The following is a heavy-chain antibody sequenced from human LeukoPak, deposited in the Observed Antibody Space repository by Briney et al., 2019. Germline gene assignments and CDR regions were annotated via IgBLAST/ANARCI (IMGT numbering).Heavy chain of an antibody. Sequence: PSETLSLTCTVPGGSISSSSYYWGWIRQPPGKGLEWIGSIYYSGSTYYNPFLKSRVTISVDTSKNQFSLKLSSVTAADTAVYYCARHSLVGADWFDPWGQGTLVTVSS. CDR3: ARHSLVGADWFDP. CDR1: GGSISSSSYY. CDR2: IYYSGST. J-gene: IGHJ5*02. D-gene: IGHD2-2*01. V-gene: IGHV4-39*01.